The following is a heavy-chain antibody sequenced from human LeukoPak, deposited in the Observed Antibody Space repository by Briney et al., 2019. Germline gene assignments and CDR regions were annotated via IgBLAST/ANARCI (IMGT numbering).Heavy chain of an antibody. J-gene: IGHJ5*02. CDR2: IYHSGST. CDR3: ARDPGYSYGSVWFDP. CDR1: GYSISSGYY. V-gene: IGHV4-38-2*02. D-gene: IGHD5-18*01. Sequence: PSETLSLTCTVSGYSISSGYYWGWIRQPPGKGLEWIGSIYHSGSTYYNPSLKSRLTISADTSKNQFSLRLSSVTAADTAVYYCARDPGYSYGSVWFDPWGQGTLVTVSS.